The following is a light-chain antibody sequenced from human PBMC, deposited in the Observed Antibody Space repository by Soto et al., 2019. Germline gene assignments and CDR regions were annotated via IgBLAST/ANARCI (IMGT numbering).Light chain of an antibody. CDR3: QQYNKWPLT. Sequence: RASQGIGDTLAWYQHKPGQTPRLLIYDTSTRATGVPTRFSGSGSGSDFTLTISSLQSEDFAVYYCQQYNKWPLTFGPGTKVDIK. V-gene: IGKV3-15*01. CDR1: QGIGDT. J-gene: IGKJ3*01. CDR2: DTS.